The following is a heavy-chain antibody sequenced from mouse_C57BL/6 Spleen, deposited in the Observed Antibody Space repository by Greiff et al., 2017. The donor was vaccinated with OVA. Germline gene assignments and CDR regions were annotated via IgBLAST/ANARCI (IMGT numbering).Heavy chain of an antibody. J-gene: IGHJ1*03. D-gene: IGHD1-1*01. CDR2: ISSGGDYI. CDR1: GFTFSSYA. V-gene: IGHV5-9-1*02. Sequence: EVKLMESGEGLVKPGGSLKLSCAASGFTFSSYALSWVRQTPEKRLEWVAYISSGGDYIYYADTVKGRFTISRDNARNTLYLQMSSLKSEDTAMYYCTRDPRYGSSLSYCGGWGTGTTVTVAS. CDR3: TRDPRYGSSLSYCGG.